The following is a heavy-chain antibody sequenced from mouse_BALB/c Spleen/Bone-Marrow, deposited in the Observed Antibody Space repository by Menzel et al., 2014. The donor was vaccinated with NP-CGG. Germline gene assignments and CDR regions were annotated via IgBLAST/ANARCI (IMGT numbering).Heavy chain of an antibody. Sequence: VKLVESGPGLVAPSQSLSITCTVSGFSLTSYGVHWVRQPPGKGLEWLGVIWAGGSTNYNSALMSRLSISKDNSKSQVFVKMNSLQTDDTAMYYCASMITTAWFAYWGQGTLVTVSA. CDR2: IWAGGST. J-gene: IGHJ3*01. D-gene: IGHD2-4*01. CDR3: ASMITTAWFAY. CDR1: GFSLTSYG. V-gene: IGHV2-9*02.